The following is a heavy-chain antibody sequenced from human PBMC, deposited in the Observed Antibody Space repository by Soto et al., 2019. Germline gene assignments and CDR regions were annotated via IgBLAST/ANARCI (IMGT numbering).Heavy chain of an antibody. J-gene: IGHJ4*02. V-gene: IGHV6-1*01. CDR3: ARIVGGSSDY. CDR1: GYSLSSNIAA. Sequence: SQTLSLTCAISGYSLSSNIAAWNSNTQPPSRGLEWLGRTYYRSKWYSDYAVSVKSRITINPDTSKNQFSLQLNSVTPEDAPMYYCARIVGGSSDYWGQGTQVTVSS. CDR2: TYYRSKWYS. D-gene: IGHD2-15*01.